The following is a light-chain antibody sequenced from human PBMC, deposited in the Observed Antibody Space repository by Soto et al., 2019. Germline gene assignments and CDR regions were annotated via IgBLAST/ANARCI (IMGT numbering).Light chain of an antibody. J-gene: IGKJ2*01. CDR2: DAS. Sequence: EIVLTQSPATLSLSPGERATLSCRASQGVNSYLAWYQQKPGQAPRLLIYDASNRATGIPARFSGSGSGTDFTLTISSLEPEDFAVYYCQLRSNWPPYTFGQGTKLESK. CDR1: QGVNSY. V-gene: IGKV3-11*01. CDR3: QLRSNWPPYT.